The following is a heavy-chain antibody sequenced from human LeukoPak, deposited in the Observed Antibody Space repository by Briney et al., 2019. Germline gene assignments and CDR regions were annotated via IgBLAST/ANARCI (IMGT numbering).Heavy chain of an antibody. V-gene: IGHV4-34*01. D-gene: IGHD4-17*01. Sequence: SETLSLTCAVYGGSFSGYYWSWIRQPPGKGLEWIGEINHSGNANYNPSLKSRVTISLDMSENHFSLKLTPVTAADTAVYYCARGQGTVTTHWGQGTLVTVSS. J-gene: IGHJ4*02. CDR2: INHSGNA. CDR1: GGSFSGYY. CDR3: ARGQGTVTTH.